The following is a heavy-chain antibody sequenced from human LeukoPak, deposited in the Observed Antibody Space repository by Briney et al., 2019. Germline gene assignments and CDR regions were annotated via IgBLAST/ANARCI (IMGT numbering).Heavy chain of an antibody. D-gene: IGHD6-19*01. J-gene: IGHJ4*02. CDR3: ARRIGTIAVGHFDY. CDR1: GYSISSGYY. V-gene: IGHV4-38-2*02. CDR2: INHSGST. Sequence: KASETLSLTCTVSGYSISSGYYWGWIRQPPGKGLEWIGEINHSGSTNYNPSLKSRVTISVDTSKNQFSLKPSSVTAADTAVYYCARRIGTIAVGHFDYWGQGTLVTVSS.